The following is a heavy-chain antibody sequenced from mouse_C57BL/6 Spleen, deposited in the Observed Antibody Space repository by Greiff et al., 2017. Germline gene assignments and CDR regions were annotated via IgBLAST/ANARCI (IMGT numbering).Heavy chain of an antibody. CDR1: GYTFTRYG. J-gene: IGHJ3*01. V-gene: IGHV1-5*01. CDR3: TNWDEFAY. Sequence: EVKLMESGTVLARPGASVKMSCKTSGYTFTRYGMHWVKQRPVQGLEWIGDISPGNSDTRYNQKFKGKAKLTAVTSASTAYMELSSLTNEDSAVYYCTNWDEFAYWGQGTLVTVSA. D-gene: IGHD4-1*01. CDR2: ISPGNSDT.